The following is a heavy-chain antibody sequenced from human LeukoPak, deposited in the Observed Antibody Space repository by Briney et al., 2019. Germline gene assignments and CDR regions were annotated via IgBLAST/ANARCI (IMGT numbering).Heavy chain of an antibody. D-gene: IGHD3-10*01. CDR1: GFTFSSYS. Sequence: GGSLRLSCAASGFTFSSYSMNWVRQAPGKGLEWVSSVSSSSSYIYYADSVKGRFTISRDNAKNSLYLQMNSLRAEDTAVYYCARGLWFGESDYWGQGTLVTVSS. J-gene: IGHJ4*02. CDR2: VSSSSSYI. CDR3: ARGLWFGESDY. V-gene: IGHV3-21*01.